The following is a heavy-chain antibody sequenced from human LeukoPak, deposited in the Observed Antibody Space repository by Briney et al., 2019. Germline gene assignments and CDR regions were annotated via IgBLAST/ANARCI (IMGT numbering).Heavy chain of an antibody. Sequence: GGSLRLSCAASGLTFSSHWMHWVRQAPGKGLVWVSRITNDGSSTTYADSVKGRFTISRDNSKNTLHLQMNSLRAEDTAVYYCARESRGYGYRSSFDYWGQGTLVTVSS. CDR3: ARESRGYGYRSSFDY. CDR2: ITNDGSST. D-gene: IGHD5-18*01. J-gene: IGHJ4*02. V-gene: IGHV3-74*01. CDR1: GLTFSSHW.